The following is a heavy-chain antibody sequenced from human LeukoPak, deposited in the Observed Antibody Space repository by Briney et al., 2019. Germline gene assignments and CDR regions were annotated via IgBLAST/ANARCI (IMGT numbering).Heavy chain of an antibody. CDR1: GYTFTSYD. CDR2: MNPNSGNT. J-gene: IGHJ3*02. V-gene: IGHV1-8*01. D-gene: IGHD3-10*01. CDR3: ARAPRGVPHDAFDI. Sequence: ASVTVSCKASGYTFTSYDINWVRQATGQGLEWMGWMNPNSGNTGYAQKFQGRVTMTRNTSISTAYMELSSLRSEDTAVYYCARAPRGVPHDAFDIWGQGTTVTVSS.